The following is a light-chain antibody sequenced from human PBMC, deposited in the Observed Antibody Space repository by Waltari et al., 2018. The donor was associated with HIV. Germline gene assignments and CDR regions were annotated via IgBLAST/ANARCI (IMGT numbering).Light chain of an antibody. CDR1: SSDIGAYNY. Sequence: QSALTQPASVSGSPGQSITISCTGTSSDIGAYNYVSWYQQYPGKAPRLLIHEVNKWPSGVSNRFSGSKSGNTASLTISGLQSEDEADYWCCSYAGSRSWVFGGGTKVTVL. CDR3: CSYAGSRSWV. V-gene: IGLV2-23*02. J-gene: IGLJ3*02. CDR2: EVN.